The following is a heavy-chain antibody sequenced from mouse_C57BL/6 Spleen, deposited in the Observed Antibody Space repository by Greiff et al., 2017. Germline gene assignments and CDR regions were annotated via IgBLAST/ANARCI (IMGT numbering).Heavy chain of an antibody. D-gene: IGHD1-1*01. J-gene: IGHJ4*01. CDR3: ARGTTVVGYYAMDY. CDR1: GYAFTNYL. V-gene: IGHV1-54*01. Sequence: QVQLQQSGAELVRPGTSVKVSCEASGYAFTNYLIEWVKQRPGQGLEWIGVINPGSGGTNYNEKFKGKATLTADKSSSTAYMQLSSLTSEDSAVYFCARGTTVVGYYAMDYWGQGTSVTVSS. CDR2: INPGSGGT.